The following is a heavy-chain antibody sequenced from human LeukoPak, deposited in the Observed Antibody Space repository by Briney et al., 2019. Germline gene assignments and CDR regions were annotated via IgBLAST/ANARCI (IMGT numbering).Heavy chain of an antibody. CDR2: ISGSGGST. J-gene: IGHJ4*02. CDR3: AKDAYYYDSSGYYFWVGLDY. Sequence: GGSLRLSCAASGFTFSSYAMSWVRQAPGKGLEWVSAISGSGGSTYYADSVKGRFTISRDNSKNTLYLQMNSLRAEDTAVYYCAKDAYYYDSSGYYFWVGLDYWGQGTLVTVSS. CDR1: GFTFSSYA. V-gene: IGHV3-23*01. D-gene: IGHD3-22*01.